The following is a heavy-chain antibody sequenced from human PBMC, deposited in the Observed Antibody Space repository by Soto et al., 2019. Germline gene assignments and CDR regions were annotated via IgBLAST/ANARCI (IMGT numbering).Heavy chain of an antibody. V-gene: IGHV3-23*01. J-gene: IGHJ3*01. CDR1: ELTFSSYA. CDR2: IGGSGSST. D-gene: IGHD2-15*01. Sequence: SVGSLRLSCAASELTFSSYAMSCVRHSPGKWLEWVSAIGGSGSSTYYADSVKGRFTIYRDNSKNTLYLQMNRLRAEDTAVYYCAKEGASCDAFDCWGQGTRVSVSS. CDR3: AKEGASCDAFDC.